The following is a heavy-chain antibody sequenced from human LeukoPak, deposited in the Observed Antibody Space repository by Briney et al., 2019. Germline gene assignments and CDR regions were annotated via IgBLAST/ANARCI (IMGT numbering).Heavy chain of an antibody. CDR2: INPSGGIT. V-gene: IGHV1-46*01. Sequence: ASVKVSCKASGYTFTSYYMHWVRQAPGQGLEWMGIINPSGGITTYAQKFQGRVTMTRDTSTSTVYMELYSLRSEDTAIYYRARATAAAGTSWFYSWGQGTLVTVSS. D-gene: IGHD6-13*01. J-gene: IGHJ5*01. CDR1: GYTFTSYY. CDR3: ARATAAAGTSWFYS.